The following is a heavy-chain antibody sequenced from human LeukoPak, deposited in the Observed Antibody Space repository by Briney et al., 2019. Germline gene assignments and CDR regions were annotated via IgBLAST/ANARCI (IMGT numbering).Heavy chain of an antibody. V-gene: IGHV3-21*01. CDR2: ISSSSSYI. J-gene: IGHJ3*02. CDR1: GFTFSSYS. CDR3: ARDTLPSYYYDSSGYYTAFDI. D-gene: IGHD3-22*01. Sequence: GGSLRLSCAASGFTFSSYSMTWVRQAPGKGLERVSSISSSSSYIYYADSVKGRFTISRDNAKNSLYLQMNSLRAEDTAVYYCARDTLPSYYYDSSGYYTAFDIWGQGTMVTVSS.